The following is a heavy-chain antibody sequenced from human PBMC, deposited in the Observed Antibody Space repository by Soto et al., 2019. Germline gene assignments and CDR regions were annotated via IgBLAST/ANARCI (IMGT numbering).Heavy chain of an antibody. D-gene: IGHD3-22*01. CDR3: VKSQSSDSGGYPLAS. J-gene: IGHJ4*02. Sequence: QVQLVESGGGVVQPGRSLRLSCAASGFTFSTYAMHWVRQAPGKGLEWVAVISYDESDKLYADSVKGRFTISKANSKNTLYLQMNSLRVDDTAVYYCVKSQSSDSGGYPLASWGQGTLVTVSP. CDR1: GFTFSTYA. CDR2: ISYDESDK. V-gene: IGHV3-30*18.